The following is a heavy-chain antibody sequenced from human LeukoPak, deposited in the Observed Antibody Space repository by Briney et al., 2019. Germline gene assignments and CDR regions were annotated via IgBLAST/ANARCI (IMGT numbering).Heavy chain of an antibody. V-gene: IGHV4-39*01. D-gene: IGHD2-21*02. Sequence: SETLSLTCTVSGGSIITRSYFWGWIRQAPGKGLEWLGSIADSGSTYYNPSLKTRVTMSVDTSKKQFSLRLSSVTAADTAVYYCAGTMVTIQPIVHFDYWGQGTLVTVSS. CDR1: GGSIITRSYF. CDR3: AGTMVTIQPIVHFDY. J-gene: IGHJ4*02. CDR2: IADSGST.